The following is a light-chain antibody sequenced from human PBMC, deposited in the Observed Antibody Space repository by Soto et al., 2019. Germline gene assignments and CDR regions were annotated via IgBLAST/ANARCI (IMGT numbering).Light chain of an antibody. CDR1: SSDVGGYNY. CDR2: EVS. V-gene: IGLV2-8*01. Sequence: QSVLTQPPSASGSPGQSVTISCAGTSSDVGGYNYVSWYQQYPGKVPKLMIYEVSERPSGVPDRFSGSKSGNTAFLTVSGPQAEDEADYYCLSYADTAYVFGTGTKVTV. J-gene: IGLJ1*01. CDR3: LSYADTAYV.